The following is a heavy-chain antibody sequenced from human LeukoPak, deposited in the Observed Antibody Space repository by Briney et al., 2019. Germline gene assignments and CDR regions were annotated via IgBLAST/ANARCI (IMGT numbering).Heavy chain of an antibody. Sequence: ASVKVSCKASGGTFSSYAISWVRQAPGQGLEWMGRIIPILGIANYAQKFQGRVTITADKSTSTAYMELSSLRSEDTAVYYCARAWSTIVVVPTGYWGQGTLVTVSS. J-gene: IGHJ4*02. D-gene: IGHD3-22*01. CDR3: ARAWSTIVVVPTGY. CDR2: IIPILGIA. CDR1: GGTFSSYA. V-gene: IGHV1-69*04.